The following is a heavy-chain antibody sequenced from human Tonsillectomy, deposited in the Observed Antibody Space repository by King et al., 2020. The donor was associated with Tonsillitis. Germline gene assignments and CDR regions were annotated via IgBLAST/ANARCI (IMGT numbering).Heavy chain of an antibody. Sequence: VQLVESGGDVVQPGGSLRLSCAASGFTFDDYAMHWVRQAPGKGLEWVSLISWDGGSTYYADSVKGRFTISRDKSKNSLYLQMNSLRAEDTALYYCAKAKGRAAGHPTVGLDVWGQGTTVTVSS. J-gene: IGHJ6*02. CDR1: GFTFDDYA. CDR3: AKAKGRAAGHPTVGLDV. D-gene: IGHD6-13*01. CDR2: ISWDGGST. V-gene: IGHV3-43D*03.